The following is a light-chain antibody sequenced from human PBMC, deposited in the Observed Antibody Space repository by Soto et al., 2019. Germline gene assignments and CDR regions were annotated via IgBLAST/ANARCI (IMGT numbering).Light chain of an antibody. CDR1: RSNIGASYD. CDR2: GNN. Sequence: QSVLTQPPSVFGAPGQRVTISCTGSRSNIGASYDVHWYQHLPGTAPKLLIYGNNNRPSGVPDRFSGSKSGTSASLAITGLQADDEADYYCQSYDRSLSGWLFGGGTEVTVL. CDR3: QSYDRSLSGWL. J-gene: IGLJ2*01. V-gene: IGLV1-40*01.